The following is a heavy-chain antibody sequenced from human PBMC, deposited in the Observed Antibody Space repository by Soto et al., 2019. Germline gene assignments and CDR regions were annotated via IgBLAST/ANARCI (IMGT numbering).Heavy chain of an antibody. CDR1: GFTFSSYA. J-gene: IGHJ4*02. CDR2: VRGNGGPP. CDR3: VKSRGGNNFDFFD. V-gene: IGHV3-64D*06. D-gene: IGHD5-12*01. Sequence: PVGSLRLSCSASGFTFSSYAMHWVRQAPGKGLEYVSGVRGNGGPPFYADSVKGRFTISRDNSKNTLYLQMSSLSADDTAVYYCVKSRGGNNFDFFDWGQGALVSVSS.